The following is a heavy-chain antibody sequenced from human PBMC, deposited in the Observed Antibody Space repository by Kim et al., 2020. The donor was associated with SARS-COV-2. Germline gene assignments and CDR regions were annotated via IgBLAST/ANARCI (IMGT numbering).Heavy chain of an antibody. Sequence: SETLSLTCTVSGGSVSSGSYYWSWIRQPPGKGLEWIGYIYYSGSTNYNPSLKSRVTISVDTSKNQFSLKLSSVTAADTSVYYCARGSPWSGPIFDYWGQGTLVTVSS. D-gene: IGHD3-3*01. CDR3: ARGSPWSGPIFDY. J-gene: IGHJ4*02. V-gene: IGHV4-61*01. CDR1: GGSVSSGSYY. CDR2: IYYSGST.